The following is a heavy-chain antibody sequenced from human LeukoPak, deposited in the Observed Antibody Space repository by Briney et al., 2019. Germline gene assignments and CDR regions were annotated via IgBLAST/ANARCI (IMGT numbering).Heavy chain of an antibody. Sequence: GGSLRLSCAASGFIFSSYSMNWVRQAPGKGLEWVSSISSSSGHIYYADSVKGRFTISRDNARNSLYLQMNSLRAEDTAVYYCAKKTIVGATVDAFDIWGQGTMVTVSS. CDR3: AKKTIVGATVDAFDI. CDR2: ISSSSGHI. D-gene: IGHD1-26*01. CDR1: GFIFSSYS. V-gene: IGHV3-21*01. J-gene: IGHJ3*02.